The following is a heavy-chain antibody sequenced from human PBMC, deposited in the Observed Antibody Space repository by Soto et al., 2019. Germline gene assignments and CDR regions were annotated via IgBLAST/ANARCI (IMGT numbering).Heavy chain of an antibody. J-gene: IGHJ6*02. CDR2: TYYRSKWYN. CDR3: ARSSQNYVVVPAATPDGMDV. Sequence: SQTLSLTCAISGDSVSSNSAAWNWIRQSPSRGLEWLGRTYYRSKWYNDYAVSVKSRITINPDTSKNQFPLQLNSVTPEDTAVYYCARSSQNYVVVPAATPDGMDVWGQGTTVTVSS. V-gene: IGHV6-1*01. D-gene: IGHD2-2*01. CDR1: GDSVSSNSAA.